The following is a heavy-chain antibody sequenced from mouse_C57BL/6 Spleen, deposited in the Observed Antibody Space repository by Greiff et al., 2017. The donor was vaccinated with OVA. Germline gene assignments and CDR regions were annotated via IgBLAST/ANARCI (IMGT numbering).Heavy chain of an antibody. CDR2: IDPETGGT. Sequence: QVQLQQSGAELVRPGASVTLSCMASGYTFTDYEMHWVKQTPVHGLEWIGAIDPETGGTDYNQKFKGKAILTADKSSSTAYMELRSLKSEYSAFYYCKSPLAYWGQGTLVTVSA. J-gene: IGHJ3*01. V-gene: IGHV1-15*01. CDR1: GYTFTDYE. CDR3: KSPLAY.